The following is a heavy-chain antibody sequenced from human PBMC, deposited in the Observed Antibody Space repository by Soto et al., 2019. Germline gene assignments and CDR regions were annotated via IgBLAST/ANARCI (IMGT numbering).Heavy chain of an antibody. CDR1: GFTFSSYS. CDR3: ATLPSRHYYDSSGYLLPGMDV. D-gene: IGHD3-22*01. CDR2: SSSSSSTI. V-gene: IGHV3-48*02. J-gene: IGHJ6*02. Sequence: GGSLRLSCAASGFTFSSYSMNWVRQAPGKGLEWVSYSSSSSSTIYYADSVKGRSTISRDNAKNSLSLQMNSLRHEDTAVYYCATLPSRHYYDSSGYLLPGMDVWGQGTTVTVSS.